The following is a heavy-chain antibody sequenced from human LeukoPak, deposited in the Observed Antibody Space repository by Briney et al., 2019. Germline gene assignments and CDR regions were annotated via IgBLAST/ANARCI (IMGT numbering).Heavy chain of an antibody. D-gene: IGHD5/OR15-5a*01. CDR1: GFTFSSYR. V-gene: IGHV3-48*01. CDR3: ARGTSTIDC. CDR2: ISTSDSTI. J-gene: IGHJ4*02. Sequence: PGGSLRLSCAASGFTFSSYRMNWVRQGPGKGLEWVSYISTSDSTIYYADSVKGRFTISRDNAKNSLYLQMNSLRAEDTAVYYCARGTSTIDCWGQGTLVTVSS.